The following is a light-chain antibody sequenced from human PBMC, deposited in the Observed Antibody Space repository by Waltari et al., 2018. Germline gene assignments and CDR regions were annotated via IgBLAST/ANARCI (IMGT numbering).Light chain of an antibody. CDR1: ALPKKF. J-gene: IGLJ3*02. CDR2: EDN. Sequence: SYELTQPPSVSMSPGQTARITSSGEALPKKFASWFQQKSGQAPVLVMYEDNKRPSGIPQKFSGSSSGTVATLTISGAQLEDEADYYCYSTDNSGHGVFGGGTKVTVL. CDR3: YSTDNSGHGV. V-gene: IGLV3-10*01.